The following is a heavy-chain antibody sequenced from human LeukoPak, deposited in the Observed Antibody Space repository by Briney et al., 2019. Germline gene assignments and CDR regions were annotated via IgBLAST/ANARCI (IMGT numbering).Heavy chain of an antibody. CDR2: MNPNSGNT. J-gene: IGHJ6*02. D-gene: IGHD2-15*01. CDR1: GYTFTSYD. Sequence: GASVKVSCKASGYTFTSYDINWVRQATGQGLEWMGWMNPNSGNTGYAQKFQGRVTMTRNTSISTAYMELSSLRSEDTAVYYCARGPPALPGPNYYYYGTDVWGQGTTVTVSS. CDR3: ARGPPALPGPNYYYYGTDV. V-gene: IGHV1-8*01.